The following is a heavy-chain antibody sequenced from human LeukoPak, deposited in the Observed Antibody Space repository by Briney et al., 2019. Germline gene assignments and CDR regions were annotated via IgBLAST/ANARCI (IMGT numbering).Heavy chain of an antibody. Sequence: GGSLRLSCAASGFTFSSCAMHWVRQAPGKGLEWVAVISYDGSNKYYADSVKGRFTISRDNSKNTLYLQMNSLRAEDTAVYYCAREVTTAYYFDYWGQGTLVTGSS. J-gene: IGHJ4*02. D-gene: IGHD4-17*01. CDR3: AREVTTAYYFDY. CDR2: ISYDGSNK. CDR1: GFTFSSCA. V-gene: IGHV3-30-3*01.